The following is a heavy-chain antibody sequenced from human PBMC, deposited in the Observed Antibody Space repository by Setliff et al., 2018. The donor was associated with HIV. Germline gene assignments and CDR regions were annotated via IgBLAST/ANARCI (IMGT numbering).Heavy chain of an antibody. D-gene: IGHD2-21*02. V-gene: IGHV3-48*01. CDR2: ISSKRTSI. J-gene: IGHJ6*03. Sequence: PGGSLRLSCETSGFTFGDFCMNWVRQAPGKGLEWISYISSKRTSIYYADSVKGRFTISRDNDRNSLYLQMNSLRAGDTAVYYCARDAPGGGGNSGYYMDVWGKGTTVTVSS. CDR1: GFTFGDFC. CDR3: ARDAPGGGGNSGYYMDV.